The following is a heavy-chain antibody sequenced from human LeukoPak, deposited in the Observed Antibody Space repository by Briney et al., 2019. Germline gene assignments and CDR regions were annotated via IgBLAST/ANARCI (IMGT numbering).Heavy chain of an antibody. CDR1: GASVSTEY. D-gene: IGHD3/OR15-3a*01. Sequence: SETLSVTCSVSGASVSTEYWSWFRQPPGRRLEWIGYIYDRGTTDYNPSLNSRVTVSVDTSKNRFSLNLRSVTAADTAVYYCARMTRAGLHDYWGPGTLVTVSS. J-gene: IGHJ4*02. CDR2: IYDRGTT. CDR3: ARMTRAGLHDY. V-gene: IGHV4-59*02.